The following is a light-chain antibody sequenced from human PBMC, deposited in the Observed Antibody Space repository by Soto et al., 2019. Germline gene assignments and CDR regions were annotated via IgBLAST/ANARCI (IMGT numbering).Light chain of an antibody. CDR2: AAS. CDR3: QQSYSTPWT. CDR1: QSISSY. V-gene: IGKV1-39*01. Sequence: DLQMTQSPSSLSASVGDRVTITCRASQSISSYLNWYQQKPGKAPKLLIYAASSLQSGVPSRFSGSGSGPDFTLTISSLQPEDFATYYCQQSYSTPWTFGQGTKVEIK. J-gene: IGKJ1*01.